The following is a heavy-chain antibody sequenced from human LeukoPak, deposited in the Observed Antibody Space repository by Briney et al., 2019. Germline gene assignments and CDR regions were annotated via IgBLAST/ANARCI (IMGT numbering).Heavy chain of an antibody. V-gene: IGHV1-2*02. Sequence: ASVKVSCKASGYTFTGYYMHWVRQAPGQGLEWMGWINPNSGGTNYAQKFQGRVTMTRDTPISTAYMELSRPRSDDTAVYYCARVALWSDAYYGMDVWGQGTTVTVSS. CDR3: ARVALWSDAYYGMDV. J-gene: IGHJ6*02. CDR1: GYTFTGYY. D-gene: IGHD5-18*01. CDR2: INPNSGGT.